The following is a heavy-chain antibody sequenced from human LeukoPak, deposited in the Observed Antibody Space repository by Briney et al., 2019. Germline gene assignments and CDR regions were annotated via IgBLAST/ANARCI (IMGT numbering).Heavy chain of an antibody. J-gene: IGHJ4*02. Sequence: GGTLRLSCAASGFSFSSYEMNWVRQAPGKGLEWVSYISSGGSTMYSADSVKGRFTISRDNAKNSLYLQMNSLRAEDTAIYYCSGQYSSSSVVDYWGQGTLVTVSS. CDR3: SGQYSSSSVVDY. CDR1: GFSFSSYE. V-gene: IGHV3-48*03. CDR2: ISSGGSTM. D-gene: IGHD6-6*01.